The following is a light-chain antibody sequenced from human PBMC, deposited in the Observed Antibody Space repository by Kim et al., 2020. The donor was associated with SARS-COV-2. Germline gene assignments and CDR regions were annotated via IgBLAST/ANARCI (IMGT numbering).Light chain of an antibody. CDR2: GKN. J-gene: IGLJ3*02. CDR1: NRRSYY. CDR3: NSRDSSGNHWV. Sequence: LGQTFRIKCQGDNRRSYYASWYQQKPGQAPVLVIYGKNNRPSGIPDRFSGSSSGNTASLTITGAQAEDEADYYCNSRDSSGNHWVFGGGTKLTVL. V-gene: IGLV3-19*01.